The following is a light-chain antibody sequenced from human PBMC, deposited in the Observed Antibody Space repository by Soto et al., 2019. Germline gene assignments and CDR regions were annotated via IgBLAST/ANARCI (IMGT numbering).Light chain of an antibody. J-gene: IGLJ2*01. V-gene: IGLV1-40*01. CDR1: SSSIGAGYD. Sequence: QSVLTQPPSVSGAPGQRVTISCAGGSSSIGAGYDVHWYQQLPGTAPKLLIYGNFNRPSGVPDRFSGSKSGTSASLAITGLQAGDEADYYCHSYDSSRSGVVFGGGTKVTVL. CDR3: HSYDSSRSGVV. CDR2: GNF.